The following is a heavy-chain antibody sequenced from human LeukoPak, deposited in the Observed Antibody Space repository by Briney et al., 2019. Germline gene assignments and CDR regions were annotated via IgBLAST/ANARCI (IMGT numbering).Heavy chain of an antibody. D-gene: IGHD3-22*01. CDR2: IIPIFGTA. J-gene: IGHJ4*02. CDR3: AREYYYDSSGYYYFGY. CDR1: GGTFSSYA. V-gene: IGHV1-69*05. Sequence: SVKVSCKASGGTFSSYALSWVRQAPGQGLEWMGGIIPIFGTANYAQKFQGRVTITTDESTSTAYMELSSLRSEDTAVYYCAREYYYDSSGYYYFGYWGQGTLVTVSS.